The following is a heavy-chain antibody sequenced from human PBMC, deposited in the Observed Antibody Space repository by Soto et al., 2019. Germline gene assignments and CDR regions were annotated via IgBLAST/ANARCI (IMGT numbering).Heavy chain of an antibody. CDR1: GFTFRNNV. Sequence: GGSLRLSCAASGFTFRNNVLSWVRQAPGKGLDWVSGITGSGRDTYYADSVKGRFTISRDNSKNMVFLQMNSLRAEDAALYYCAKNGLDNSPSAIDSWGPGTLVTVSS. V-gene: IGHV3-23*01. CDR2: ITGSGRDT. J-gene: IGHJ4*02. CDR3: AKNGLDNSPSAIDS. D-gene: IGHD2-8*01.